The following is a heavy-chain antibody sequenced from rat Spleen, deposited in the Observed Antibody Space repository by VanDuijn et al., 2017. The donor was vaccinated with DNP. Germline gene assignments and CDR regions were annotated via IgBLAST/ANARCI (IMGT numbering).Heavy chain of an antibody. CDR1: GFTFSDYN. J-gene: IGHJ4*01. Sequence: EVQLVESGGGLVQPGRSLKLSCVVSGFTFSDYNMAWVRQAPKKGLEWVATISYDGSTTYYRDSVKGRFTISRDNAKSTLYLQMDSLRAEDTATYVCARQATRGAMDAWGQGTSVTVSS. D-gene: IGHD1-4*01. CDR2: ISYDGSTT. CDR3: ARQATRGAMDA. V-gene: IGHV5-7*01.